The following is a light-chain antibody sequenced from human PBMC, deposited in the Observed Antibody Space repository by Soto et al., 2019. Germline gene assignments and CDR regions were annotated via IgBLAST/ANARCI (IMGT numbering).Light chain of an antibody. V-gene: IGLV3-1*01. CDR2: QDS. CDR3: QAWDRSTLYV. CDR1: KLGNKF. Sequence: SYELTQPPSVSVSPGQTASITCSGDKLGNKFVCWYQQKPGQSPVLVMYQDSKRPSGIPERFSGSNSGNTATLTISGTQAMDEADYYCQAWDRSTLYVFGTGTKLTVL. J-gene: IGLJ1*01.